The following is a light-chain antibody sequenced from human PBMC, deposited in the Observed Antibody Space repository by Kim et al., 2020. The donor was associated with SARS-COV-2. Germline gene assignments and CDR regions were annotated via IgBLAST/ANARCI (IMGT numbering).Light chain of an antibody. J-gene: IGLJ2*01. V-gene: IGLV2-8*01. CDR2: EVS. CDR1: SSDVGGYND. Sequence: QSVTISCTGTSSDVGGYNDVSWYQHFPGKAPKLMIYEVSKRPSGVPDRFSGSKSGNTASLTVSGLQAEDEADYYCSSYAGNNKNVVFGGGTQLTVL. CDR3: SSYAGNNKNVV.